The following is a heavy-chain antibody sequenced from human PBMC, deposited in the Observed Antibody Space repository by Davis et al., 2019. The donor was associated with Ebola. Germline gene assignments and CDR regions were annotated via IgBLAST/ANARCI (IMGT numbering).Heavy chain of an antibody. V-gene: IGHV3-7*01. J-gene: IGHJ4*02. CDR2: INHDGSEK. CDR3: ARASSGYYRWYFDY. Sequence: GESLKISCAASGFTFTNYWMSWVRQAPGKGLEWVANINHDGSEKYYVDSVKGRFTISRDNAKNSLFLQMNSLRAEDTAVFYCARASSGYYRWYFDYWGQGTLVTVSS. D-gene: IGHD3-22*01. CDR1: GFTFTNYW.